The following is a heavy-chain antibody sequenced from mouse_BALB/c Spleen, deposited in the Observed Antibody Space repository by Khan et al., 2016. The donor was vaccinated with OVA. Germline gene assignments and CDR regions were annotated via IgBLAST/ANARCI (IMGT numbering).Heavy chain of an antibody. CDR2: ISPGSGSP. CDR3: TRSSDSGSGIYAMDY. D-gene: IGHD1-1*01. V-gene: IGHV1S41*01. CDR1: GYTFTSYW. J-gene: IGHJ4*01. Sequence: DLVKPGASVKLSCKASGYTFTSYWINWIKQRPGKGLEWIGYISPGSGSPSYTEMFTVQLTLSVDTSFTTAYFQLSSLTSEDTAIYVGTRSSDSGSGIYAMDYWGQGTSVTVSS.